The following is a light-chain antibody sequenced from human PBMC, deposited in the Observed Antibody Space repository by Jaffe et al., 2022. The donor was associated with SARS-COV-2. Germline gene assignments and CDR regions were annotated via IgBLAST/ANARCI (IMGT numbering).Light chain of an antibody. Sequence: EIVLTQSPATLSLSPGERATLSCRASQSVGSYLAWYQQKPGQAPRLLIYDASNRATGIPARFSGSGSGTDFTLTISSLEPEDFAVYYCQHRSNWPLTFGGGTQVEIK. J-gene: IGKJ4*01. CDR2: DAS. CDR1: QSVGSY. V-gene: IGKV3-11*01. CDR3: QHRSNWPLT.